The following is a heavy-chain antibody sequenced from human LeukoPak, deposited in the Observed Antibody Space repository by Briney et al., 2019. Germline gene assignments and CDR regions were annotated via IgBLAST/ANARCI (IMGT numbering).Heavy chain of an antibody. D-gene: IGHD5-18*01. CDR2: IYYSGST. CDR1: GGSISSSSYY. Sequence: SETLSLTCTVSGGSISSSSYYWGWIRQPPGKGLEWIGSIYYSGSTYYNPSLKSRVTISVDTSKNQFSLKLSSVTAADTAVYYCARQFTGIQGDYFDYWGQGTLVTVSS. J-gene: IGHJ4*02. CDR3: ARQFTGIQGDYFDY. V-gene: IGHV4-39*01.